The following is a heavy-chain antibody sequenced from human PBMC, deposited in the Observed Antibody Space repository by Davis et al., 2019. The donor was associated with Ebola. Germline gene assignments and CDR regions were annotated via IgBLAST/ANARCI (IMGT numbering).Heavy chain of an antibody. Sequence: GGSLRLSCAASGLSIHMYWMTWVRQAPGKGLEWVANIKEDGSEKYYVDSVRGRFTISRDNAKNSVFLQMNRLRAEDTAVYYCARDVGVEFDYWGQGALVTVSS. CDR2: IKEDGSEK. CDR1: GLSIHMYW. J-gene: IGHJ4*02. V-gene: IGHV3-7*03. D-gene: IGHD3-10*01. CDR3: ARDVGVEFDY.